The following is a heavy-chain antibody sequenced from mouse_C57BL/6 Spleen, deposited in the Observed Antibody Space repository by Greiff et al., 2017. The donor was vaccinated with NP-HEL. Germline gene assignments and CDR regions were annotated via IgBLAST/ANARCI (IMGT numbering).Heavy chain of an antibody. V-gene: IGHV3-8*01. CDR1: GYSITSDY. CDR3: ARRGGSSGVYWYFDV. CDR2: ISYSGST. D-gene: IGHD1-1*01. J-gene: IGHJ1*03. Sequence: EVMLVESGPGLAKPSQTLSLTCSVTGYSITSDYWNWIRKFPGNKLEYMGYISYSGSTYYNPSLKSRISITRDTSKNQYYLQLNSVTTEDTATYYCARRGGSSGVYWYFDVWGTGTTVTVSS.